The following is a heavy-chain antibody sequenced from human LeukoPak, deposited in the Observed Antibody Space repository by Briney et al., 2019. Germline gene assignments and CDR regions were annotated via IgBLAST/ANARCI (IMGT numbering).Heavy chain of an antibody. D-gene: IGHD2-15*01. CDR1: GFTFSSYS. J-gene: IGHJ6*03. CDR2: ISSSSSYI. CDR3: ARGDIPYYYYMDV. V-gene: IGHV3-21*01. Sequence: GGSLRLSCAASGFTFSSYSMNWVRQAPGKGLEWVSSISSSSSYIYYADSVKGRFTISRDNAKNSLYLQMNSPRAEDTAVYYCARGDIPYYYYMDVWGKGTTVTVSS.